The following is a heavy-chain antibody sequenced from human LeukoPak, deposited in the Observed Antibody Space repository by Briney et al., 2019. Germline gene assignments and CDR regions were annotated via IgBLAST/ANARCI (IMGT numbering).Heavy chain of an antibody. CDR3: ASAGSGSYYLTYCYYYYGMDV. CDR1: GYSISSGYY. D-gene: IGHD3-10*01. V-gene: IGHV4-38-2*01. J-gene: IGHJ6*04. Sequence: SETLSLTCAVSGYSISSGYYWGWIRQPPGKGVEWIGSIYHSGSTYYHSSLKSRVTISVGTSKNQFSLKLSSVTAADTAVYYCASAGSGSYYLTYCYYYYGMDVWGKGTTVTVSS. CDR2: IYHSGST.